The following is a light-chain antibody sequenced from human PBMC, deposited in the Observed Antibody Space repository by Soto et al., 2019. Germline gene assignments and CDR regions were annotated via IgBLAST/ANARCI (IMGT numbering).Light chain of an antibody. CDR2: KAS. CDR1: QSISRL. J-gene: IGKJ4*01. V-gene: IGKV1-5*03. CDR3: QQYNSYSLT. Sequence: DIQMTQSPSTLSASVGDRFTITCLASQSISRLLAWYQQKPGKAPKLLMYKASSLQSGVPSRFSGSGSGTEFTLTISSLQPEDFATYYCQQYNSYSLTFGGGTKVDIK.